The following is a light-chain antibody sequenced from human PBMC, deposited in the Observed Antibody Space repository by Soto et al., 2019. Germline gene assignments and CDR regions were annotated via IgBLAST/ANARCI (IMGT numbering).Light chain of an antibody. V-gene: IGLV7-43*01. CDR1: TGAVTSGFY. J-gene: IGLJ2*01. Sequence: QAVVTQEPSLTVSPGGTVTLTCASSTGAVTSGFYPSWFQQKPGQAPRSQIYSTGNKHSWTPARFSGSLLGGKAALTLSGVQPEDEAEYYCLLYYGGAQVFGGGTKLTVL. CDR2: STG. CDR3: LLYYGGAQV.